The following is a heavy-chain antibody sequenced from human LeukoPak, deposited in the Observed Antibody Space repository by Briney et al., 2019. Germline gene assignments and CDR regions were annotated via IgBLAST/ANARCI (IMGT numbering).Heavy chain of an antibody. CDR2: IYYSGST. J-gene: IGHJ2*01. D-gene: IGHD4-23*01. CDR3: ARDRTTVVTSVYWYFDL. CDR1: GVSISSYY. V-gene: IGHV4-59*01. Sequence: SETLSLTCTVSGVSISSYYWSWIRQPPGKGLEWIGYIYYSGSTNYNPSLKSRVTISVDTSKNQFSLKLSSVTAADTAVYYCARDRTTVVTSVYWYFDLWGRGTLVTVSS.